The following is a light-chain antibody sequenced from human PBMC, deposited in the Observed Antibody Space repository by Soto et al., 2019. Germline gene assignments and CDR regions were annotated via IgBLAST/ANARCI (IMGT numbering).Light chain of an antibody. J-gene: IGKJ1*01. CDR1: QSLVSSDGNTY. Sequence: EVVMTQSPLSLPVTLGQPASISCRSSQSLVSSDGNTYLNWFQQRPGQSPRRLIYLVSDRDYGVQDRFSGSGSDTDFKLKISRVEAEDVGMYYCMQGTDWPPWTFAQGTNVEI. CDR2: LVS. CDR3: MQGTDWPPWT. V-gene: IGKV2-30*01.